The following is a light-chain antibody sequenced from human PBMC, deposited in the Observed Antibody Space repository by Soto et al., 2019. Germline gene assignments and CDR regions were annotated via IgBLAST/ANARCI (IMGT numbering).Light chain of an antibody. Sequence: IVPTPSSVTLSVSQQERAPLYCMASQRVSSNVAWYQQKPGQAPRFLIYGTSSRATGIPDRFSGSGSGTDFSLTISRLEPEDFAVYYCHQYGSSPTTLGQGAKVEI. CDR1: QRVSSN. V-gene: IGKV3-20*01. CDR3: HQYGSSPTT. CDR2: GTS. J-gene: IGKJ1*01.